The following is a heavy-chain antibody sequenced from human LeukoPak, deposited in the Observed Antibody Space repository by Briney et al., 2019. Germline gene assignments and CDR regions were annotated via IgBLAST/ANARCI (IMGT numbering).Heavy chain of an antibody. Sequence: GGSLRLSCAVSGFTFSGFWMSWSRQAPGEGLEWVASINSDGSEGYYADVVKGRFTISRDNAKNSLYLQINSLRAEDTAVYYCARSSYSSSSSVWGQGTMVTVSS. CDR1: GFTFSGFW. CDR3: ARSSYSSSSSV. CDR2: INSDGSEG. J-gene: IGHJ3*01. D-gene: IGHD6-6*01. V-gene: IGHV3-7*03.